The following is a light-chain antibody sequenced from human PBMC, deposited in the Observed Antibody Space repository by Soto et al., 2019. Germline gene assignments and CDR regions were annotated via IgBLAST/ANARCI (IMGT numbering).Light chain of an antibody. Sequence: EIVLTQSPGTLSLSPGERATLSCGASQTVSGNKLAWYQQKPGRPPRLLIYGASTRATGMPDRFSGSGSGTDFTLTISRLEPEDFAVYYCQQYGDSKIFGQGTKVEIK. CDR3: QQYGDSKI. V-gene: IGKV3-20*01. J-gene: IGKJ1*01. CDR1: QTVSGNK. CDR2: GAS.